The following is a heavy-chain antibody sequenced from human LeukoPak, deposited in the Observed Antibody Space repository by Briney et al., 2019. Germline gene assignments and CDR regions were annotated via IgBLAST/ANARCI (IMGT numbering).Heavy chain of an antibody. V-gene: IGHV3-48*03. CDR3: ARGPSGGNRLWMDY. J-gene: IGHJ4*02. Sequence: GGSLRLSCAASRFTFSSYGMNWVRQAPGKGLERVSYISSSGSTIYHADSVKGRFIISRDNAKNSLYLQMNSLRAEDTAVYYCARGPSGGNRLWMDYWGQGTLVTVSS. D-gene: IGHD2/OR15-2a*01. CDR1: RFTFSSYG. CDR2: ISSSGSTI.